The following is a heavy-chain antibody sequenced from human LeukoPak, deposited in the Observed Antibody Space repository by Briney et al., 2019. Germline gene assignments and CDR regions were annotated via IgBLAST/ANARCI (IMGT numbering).Heavy chain of an antibody. CDR2: IIPILGIA. J-gene: IGHJ4*02. Sequence: ASVKVSCKASGGTFSSYAISWVRQAPGQGLEWMGRIIPILGIANYAQKFQGRVTITADKSTSTAYMELSSLRSEDTAVYYCARDLRYDILTGYSPPYYFDYWGQGTLVTVSS. CDR3: ARDLRYDILTGYSPPYYFDY. CDR1: GGTFSSYA. D-gene: IGHD3-9*01. V-gene: IGHV1-69*04.